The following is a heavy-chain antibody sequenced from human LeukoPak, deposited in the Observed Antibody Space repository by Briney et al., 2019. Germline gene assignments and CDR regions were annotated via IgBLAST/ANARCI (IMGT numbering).Heavy chain of an antibody. CDR2: ISSGSKYI. V-gene: IGHV3-21*01. Sequence: GGSLRLSCADSGFTFSSYSMNWVRQAPGKGLEWVSSISSGSKYIYNADSVKGRFTTSRDNAKRSLYLQMNSLRVEDTAVYYCARALSYSYGSMDFWGQGTLVIASS. CDR3: ARALSYSYGSMDF. D-gene: IGHD5-18*01. CDR1: GFTFSSYS. J-gene: IGHJ4*02.